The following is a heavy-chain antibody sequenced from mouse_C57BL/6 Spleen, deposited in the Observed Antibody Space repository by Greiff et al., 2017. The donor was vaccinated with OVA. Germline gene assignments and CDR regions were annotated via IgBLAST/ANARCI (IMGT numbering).Heavy chain of an antibody. Sequence: LVESGPGLVAPSQSLSITCTVSGFSLTSYAISWVRQPPGKGLEWLGVIWTGGGTNYNSALKSRLSISKDNSKSQVFLKMNSLQTDDTARYYCARTEPAQASYAMDYWGQGTSVTVSS. J-gene: IGHJ4*01. V-gene: IGHV2-9-1*01. D-gene: IGHD3-2*02. CDR2: IWTGGGT. CDR1: GFSLTSYA. CDR3: ARTEPAQASYAMDY.